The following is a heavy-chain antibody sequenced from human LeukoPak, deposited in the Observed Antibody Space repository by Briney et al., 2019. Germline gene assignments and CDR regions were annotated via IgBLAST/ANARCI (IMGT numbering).Heavy chain of an antibody. CDR1: GGSISSYY. Sequence: PSETLSLTCTVSGGSISSYYWSWIRQPAGKGLEWIGRIYTSGSTNYNPSLKSRVTISVDTSKNQFSLKLSSVTAADTAVYYCARDQRSGWYGLAFDIWGQGTMVTVSS. CDR2: IYTSGST. J-gene: IGHJ3*02. D-gene: IGHD6-19*01. V-gene: IGHV4-4*07. CDR3: ARDQRSGWYGLAFDI.